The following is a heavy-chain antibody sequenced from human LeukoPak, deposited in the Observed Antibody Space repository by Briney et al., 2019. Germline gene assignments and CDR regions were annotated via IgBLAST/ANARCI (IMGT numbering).Heavy chain of an antibody. CDR1: GYTFTSYA. CDR3: ARDFGYRSTHDY. Sequence: ASVKVSCKASGYTFTSYAMHWVRQAPGQRLEWMGWINAGNGNTKYSQKFQGRVTITRDTSASTAYMELSSLRSEDTAVYYCARDFGYRSTHDYWGQGTLVTVSS. V-gene: IGHV1-3*01. J-gene: IGHJ4*02. D-gene: IGHD6-25*01. CDR2: INAGNGNT.